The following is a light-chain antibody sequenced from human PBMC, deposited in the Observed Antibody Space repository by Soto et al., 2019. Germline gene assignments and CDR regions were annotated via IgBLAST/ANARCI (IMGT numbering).Light chain of an antibody. J-gene: IGLJ1*01. CDR2: DVS. Sequence: QSVLTQPASVSGSPGQSITISCTGTSSDVGAYNYVSWYQQHPGKAPKLMIYDVSHRPSGVSHRFSGSKSGNTASLTISGLQAEDEDDYYCGSYTTSSNYVFGTGTKVTVL. V-gene: IGLV2-14*01. CDR1: SSDVGAYNY. CDR3: GSYTTSSNYV.